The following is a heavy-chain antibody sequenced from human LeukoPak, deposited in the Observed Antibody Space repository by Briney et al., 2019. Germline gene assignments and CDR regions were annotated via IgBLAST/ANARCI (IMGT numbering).Heavy chain of an antibody. Sequence: PSETLSLTCTVSGGSISTYYWNWIRQPAGKGLEWIGRIYTTGTTNYNPSLKGRLTMSVDTSKNQFSLKLSSVTAADTAVYYCARDSGNERLGVYCDYWGQGTLVTVSS. D-gene: IGHD7-27*01. CDR2: IYTTGTT. J-gene: IGHJ4*02. CDR3: ARDSGNERLGVYCDY. V-gene: IGHV4-4*07. CDR1: GGSISTYY.